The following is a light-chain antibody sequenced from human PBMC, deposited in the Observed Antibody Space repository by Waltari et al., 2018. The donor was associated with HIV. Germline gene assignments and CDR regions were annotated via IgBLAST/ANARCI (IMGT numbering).Light chain of an antibody. CDR3: QQYYTYG. CDR2: KAS. Sequence: DVQMTQSPSTLSASVGNRVTITCRASQNIRTWWAWYQQKPGKAPKLLIYKASSLESGVSSRFSGSGSGTEFTLTINGLQPDDFGTYYCQQYYTYGFGQGTNLEIK. CDR1: QNIRTW. V-gene: IGKV1-5*03. J-gene: IGKJ2*03.